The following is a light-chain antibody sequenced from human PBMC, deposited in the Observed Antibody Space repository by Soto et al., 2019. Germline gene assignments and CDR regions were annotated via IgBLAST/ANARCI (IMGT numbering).Light chain of an antibody. J-gene: IGKJ1*01. CDR3: QQYNDWPLT. Sequence: EMAVTQSPATLSVSPGERATLSCRASQSVASNLAWYQQKPGQTPRLLIYAASTRATGIPARFSGSGSGTEFTLTINSLQSEDFAIYYCQQYNDWPLTFGQGTKVDIK. CDR1: QSVASN. V-gene: IGKV3-15*01. CDR2: AAS.